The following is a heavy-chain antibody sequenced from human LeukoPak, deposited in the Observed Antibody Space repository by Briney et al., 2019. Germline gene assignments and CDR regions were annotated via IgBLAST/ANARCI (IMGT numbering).Heavy chain of an antibody. Sequence: GGSLRLSCEASGFTFRNYALSWVRQAPGKGLEWVSAITGDGGTTYYVDSVKGRFTISRDNSKNTLYLQMNSLRAEDTAVYYCAKDPATMVRGVAGVYFDYWGQGTLVTVSS. V-gene: IGHV3-23*01. CDR1: GFTFRNYA. CDR2: ITGDGGTT. D-gene: IGHD3-10*01. J-gene: IGHJ4*02. CDR3: AKDPATMVRGVAGVYFDY.